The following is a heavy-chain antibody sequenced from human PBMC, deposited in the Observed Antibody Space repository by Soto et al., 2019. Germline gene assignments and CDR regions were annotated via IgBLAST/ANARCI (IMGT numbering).Heavy chain of an antibody. D-gene: IGHD6-19*01. Sequence: SETLSLTCAVYGLSFSDYYWSWIRQPPGKGLEWIGEINHSGSTNYNPSLKSRVTISLDTSKNQFSLKLSSVTAADTAVYHRARGPYSSGWYYDYWGQGTLVTVSS. CDR1: GLSFSDYY. CDR2: INHSGST. V-gene: IGHV4-34*01. J-gene: IGHJ4*02. CDR3: ARGPYSSGWYYDY.